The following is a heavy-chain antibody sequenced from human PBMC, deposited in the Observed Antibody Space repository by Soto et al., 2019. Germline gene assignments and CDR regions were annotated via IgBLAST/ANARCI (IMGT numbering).Heavy chain of an antibody. Sequence: GGSLRLSCAASGFTFSIYAMSWVRQAPGKGLEWVSAFSGSGGSTYYADSVKGRFTISRDKSKNTLFLQMNSLRAEDTAVYYCAKVVPSGNYYIDAFDVWGQGTMVTVSS. CDR2: FSGSGGST. V-gene: IGHV3-23*01. D-gene: IGHD3-10*01. J-gene: IGHJ3*01. CDR3: AKVVPSGNYYIDAFDV. CDR1: GFTFSIYA.